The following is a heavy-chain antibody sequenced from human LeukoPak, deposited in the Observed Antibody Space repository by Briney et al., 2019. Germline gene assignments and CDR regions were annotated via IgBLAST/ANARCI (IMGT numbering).Heavy chain of an antibody. CDR3: AREIRETVVTRRYYYGIDV. J-gene: IGHJ6*02. V-gene: IGHV3-30-3*01. Sequence: GGSLRLSCAASGFTFSSYAMHWVRQAPGKGLEWVAVISYDGSNKYYADSVKGRFTISRDNSKNTLYLQMNSLRAEDTAVYYCAREIRETVVTRRYYYGIDVWGQGTTVTVSS. CDR2: ISYDGSNK. D-gene: IGHD2-15*01. CDR1: GFTFSSYA.